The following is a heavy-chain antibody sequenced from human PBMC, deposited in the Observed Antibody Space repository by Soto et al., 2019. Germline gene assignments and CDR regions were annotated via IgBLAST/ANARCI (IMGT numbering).Heavy chain of an antibody. D-gene: IGHD1-26*01. J-gene: IGHJ6*02. Sequence: QVQLVESGGGVVQPGRSLRLSCAASGFTFSSYAMHWVRQAPGKGLEWVAVISYDGSNKYYADSVKGRFTISRDNSKNTLYLQMNSLRAEDTAVYYCARGFRDKEWELLSDYYGMDVWGQGTTVTVSS. CDR2: ISYDGSNK. CDR1: GFTFSSYA. CDR3: ARGFRDKEWELLSDYYGMDV. V-gene: IGHV3-30-3*01.